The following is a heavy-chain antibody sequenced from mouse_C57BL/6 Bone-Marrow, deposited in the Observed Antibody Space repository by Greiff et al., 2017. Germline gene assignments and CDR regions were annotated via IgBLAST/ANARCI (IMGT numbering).Heavy chain of an antibody. J-gene: IGHJ2*01. CDR1: GYTFTDYY. D-gene: IGHD2-1*01. CDR2: IYPGSGNT. Sequence: QVQLKQSGAELVRPGASVKLSCKASGYTFTDYYINWVKQRPGQGLEWIARIYPGSGNTYYNEKFKGKATLTAEKSSSTAYMQLSSLTSEDSAVYFCASIYYGNPHYFDYWGQGTTLTVSS. V-gene: IGHV1-76*01. CDR3: ASIYYGNPHYFDY.